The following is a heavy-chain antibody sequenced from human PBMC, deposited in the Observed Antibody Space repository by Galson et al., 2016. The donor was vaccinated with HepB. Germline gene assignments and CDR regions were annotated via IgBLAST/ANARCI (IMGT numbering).Heavy chain of an antibody. CDR1: GFSLTTTGVG. D-gene: IGHD2-2*01. CDR2: IYWDDDT. Sequence: PALVKPTQTLTLTCTFSGFSLTTTGVGVGWIRQPPGKTLDWLALIYWDDDTRYNPSLESRLTITKDTSKNQVVLTMTPMDPVDTATYYCAHLRGSLVVGPPAAYHFYGMDVWGQGTTVTVSS. V-gene: IGHV2-5*02. J-gene: IGHJ6*02. CDR3: AHLRGSLVVGPPAAYHFYGMDV.